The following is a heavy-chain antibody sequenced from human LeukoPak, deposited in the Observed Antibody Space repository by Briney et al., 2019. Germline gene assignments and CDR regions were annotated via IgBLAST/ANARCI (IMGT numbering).Heavy chain of an antibody. Sequence: GGSLRLSCATSGFTFITYAMTWVRQAPGKGLEWVSSISGSGGSTYYADSVKGRFTISRDNSKNTLYLQMNSLRAEDTAVYYCAEDGWDYYGSGSYYNGYFDFWGQGTLVTVSS. CDR3: AEDGWDYYGSGSYYNGYFDF. CDR2: ISGSGGST. CDR1: GFTFITYA. V-gene: IGHV3-23*01. D-gene: IGHD3-10*01. J-gene: IGHJ4*02.